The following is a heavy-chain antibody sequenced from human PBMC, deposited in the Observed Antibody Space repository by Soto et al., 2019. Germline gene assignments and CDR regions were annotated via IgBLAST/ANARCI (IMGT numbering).Heavy chain of an antibody. CDR3: SFDV. V-gene: IGHV3-48*02. CDR2: ISSTSRTI. CDR1: GFNSEDYS. Sequence: PGGSLRDSWKASGFNSEDYSLIWVRQAPGKGLEWVSLISSTSRTIWDADSVKGRFTVSRDNARKSLDLQMNSLRHEDTAVYYFSFDV. J-gene: IGHJ3*01.